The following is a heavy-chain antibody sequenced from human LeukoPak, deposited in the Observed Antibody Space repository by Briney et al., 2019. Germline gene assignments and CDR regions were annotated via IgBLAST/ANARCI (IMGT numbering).Heavy chain of an antibody. V-gene: IGHV1-2*02. Sequence: GASVKVSCKASGYTFTGYYMHWVRQAPGQGLEWMGWINPNSGGTNYAQKFQGRVTMTRDTSISTAYMELSSLRSEDTAVYYCARMQAYDILTGYSLPFDYWGQGTLVTVSS. CDR3: ARMQAYDILTGYSLPFDY. D-gene: IGHD3-9*01. CDR2: INPNSGGT. J-gene: IGHJ4*02. CDR1: GYTFTGYY.